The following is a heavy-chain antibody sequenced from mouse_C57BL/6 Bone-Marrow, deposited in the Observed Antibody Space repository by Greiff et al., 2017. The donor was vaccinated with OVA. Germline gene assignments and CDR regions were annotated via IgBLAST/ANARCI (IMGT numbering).Heavy chain of an antibody. CDR3: ARSRSNCHWYFDV. D-gene: IGHD2-5*01. V-gene: IGHV1-80*01. CDR1: GYAFSSSW. CDR2: IYTGDGDP. Sequence: QVQLKESGAELVKPGASVKISCKASGYAFSSSWMNWVKQRPGKGLEWIGQIYTGDGDPNYNGKFKGKATLTADKSSSTAYMQLSSLTSEDAAVYFCARSRSNCHWYFDVWGTGTTVTVSS. J-gene: IGHJ1*03.